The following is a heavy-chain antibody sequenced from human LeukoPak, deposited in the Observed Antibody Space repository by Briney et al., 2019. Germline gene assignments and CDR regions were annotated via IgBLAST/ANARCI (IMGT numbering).Heavy chain of an antibody. D-gene: IGHD3-10*01. CDR3: ARGDYFSGNYYYYYMDV. Sequence: GGSLRLSCAASGFTFSSYAMSWVRQAPGKGLEWVSVITGGGGNTYYADSVKGRFTISRDNSKNTLYLQMNSLRAEDTAVYYCARGDYFSGNYYYYYMDVWGKGTTVTISS. J-gene: IGHJ6*03. CDR1: GFTFSSYA. CDR2: ITGGGGNT. V-gene: IGHV3-23*01.